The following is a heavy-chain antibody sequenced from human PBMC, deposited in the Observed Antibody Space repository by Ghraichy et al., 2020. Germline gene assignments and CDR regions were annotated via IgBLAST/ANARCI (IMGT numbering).Heavy chain of an antibody. Sequence: ESLNISCTVSGGSISSSSYYWGWIRQPPGKGLEWIGSIYYSGSTYYNPSLKSRVTISVDTSKNQFSLKLSSVTAADTAVYYCARHFYPMYYDILTGYYNGGFDYWGQGTLVTVSS. CDR1: GGSISSSSYY. V-gene: IGHV4-39*07. D-gene: IGHD3-9*01. J-gene: IGHJ4*02. CDR2: IYYSGST. CDR3: ARHFYPMYYDILTGYYNGGFDY.